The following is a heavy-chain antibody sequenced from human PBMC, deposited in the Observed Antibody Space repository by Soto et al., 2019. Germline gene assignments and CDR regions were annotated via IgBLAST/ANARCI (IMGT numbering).Heavy chain of an antibody. J-gene: IGHJ4*02. V-gene: IGHV3-20*04. CDR2: INWNGGST. D-gene: IGHD5-12*01. CDR1: GFTFDDYG. CDR3: ARGPRRDGYNSCFDY. Sequence: GGSLRLSCAASGFTFDDYGMSWVRQAPGKGLEWVSGINWNGGSTGYADSVKGRFTISRDNAKNSLYLQMNSLRAEDTAVYYCARGPRRDGYNSCFDYWGQGTLVTVSS.